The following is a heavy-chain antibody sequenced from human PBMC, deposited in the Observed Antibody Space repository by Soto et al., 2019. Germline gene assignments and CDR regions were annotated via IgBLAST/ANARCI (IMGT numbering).Heavy chain of an antibody. D-gene: IGHD4-17*01. CDR2: INPSGGST. CDR3: ARERLTTVEIGYFDL. CDR1: GYTFTSYY. J-gene: IGHJ2*01. V-gene: IGHV1-46*01. Sequence: QVQLVQSGAEVKKPGASVKVSCEASGYTFTSYYMHWVRQAPGQGLEWMGIINPSGGSTSYAQKFQGRVTMTRDTSTSTVYMELSSLRSEDSAVYYCARERLTTVEIGYFDLWGRGTRVTVSS.